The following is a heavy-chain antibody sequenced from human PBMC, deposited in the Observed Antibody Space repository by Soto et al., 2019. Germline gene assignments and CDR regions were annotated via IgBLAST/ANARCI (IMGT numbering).Heavy chain of an antibody. Sequence: QVQLQESGPGLVKPSQTLSLTCTVSGGSISSGGYYWSWIRQHPGKGLEWIGYIYYSGSTYYNPSLKSRVTISVDTSKNQFSRKLSAVTAADTAVYYWARTVVVVVAATTGAFDIWGQGTMVTVSS. CDR2: IYYSGST. CDR1: GGSISSGGYY. V-gene: IGHV4-31*03. CDR3: ARTVVVVVAATTGAFDI. J-gene: IGHJ3*02. D-gene: IGHD2-15*01.